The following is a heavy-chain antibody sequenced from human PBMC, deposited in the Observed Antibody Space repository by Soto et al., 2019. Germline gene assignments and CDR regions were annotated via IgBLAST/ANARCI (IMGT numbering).Heavy chain of an antibody. CDR3: ARRSIKRDYYNSRPEYYFDY. V-gene: IGHV5-51*01. CDR1: GYWFSNYW. CDR2: IYPGDSDT. J-gene: IGHJ4*02. Sequence: GESLKISCKGSGYWFSNYWIAWVRQMPGKGLECMGIIYPGDSDTIYGPSSQGQVTISADKSISTAYLQWSSLKASDTAMYYCARRSIKRDYYNSRPEYYFDYWGQGTLVTVSS. D-gene: IGHD3-10*01.